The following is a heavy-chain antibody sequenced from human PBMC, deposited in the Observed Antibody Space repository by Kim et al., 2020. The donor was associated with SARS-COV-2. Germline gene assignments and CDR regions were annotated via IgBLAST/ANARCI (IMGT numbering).Heavy chain of an antibody. CDR2: IYPGDSDT. V-gene: IGHV5-51*01. J-gene: IGHJ4*02. Sequence: GESLKISCKGSGYSFTSYWIGWVRQMPGKGLEWMGIIYPGDSDTRYSPSFQGQVTISADKSISTAYLQWSSLKASDTAMYYCARRRHYDYVWGSYRGGYYFDDWGQGTLVTVSS. CDR1: GYSFTSYW. D-gene: IGHD3-16*02. CDR3: ARRRHYDYVWGSYRGGYYFDD.